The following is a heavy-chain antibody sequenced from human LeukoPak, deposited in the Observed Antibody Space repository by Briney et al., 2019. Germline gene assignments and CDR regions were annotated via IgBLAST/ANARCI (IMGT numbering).Heavy chain of an antibody. CDR3: ARDRAVGALYFDS. D-gene: IGHD1-26*01. CDR2: IDTGNAI. V-gene: IGHV3-48*01. J-gene: IGHJ4*02. CDR1: GFTFSSYS. Sequence: GGSLRLSCAASGFTFSSYSMNWVRQAPGKGLEWVSYIDTGNAIYYADSVKGRFTISRDSAKNSLYLEMHSLTAEDTAVYYCARDRAVGALYFDSWGQGTLVTVSS.